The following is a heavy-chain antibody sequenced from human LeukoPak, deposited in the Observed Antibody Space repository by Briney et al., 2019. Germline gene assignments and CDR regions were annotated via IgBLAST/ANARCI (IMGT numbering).Heavy chain of an antibody. CDR3: ARDAFLAYCGGDCPPHNWFDP. J-gene: IGHJ5*02. D-gene: IGHD2-21*01. CDR2: INPNSGGT. Sequence: ASVKVSCKASGYTFTGYYMHWVRQAPGQGLEWMGWINPNSGGTNYAQKFQGRVNMTRDTSISTAYMELSRLRSDDTAVYYCARDAFLAYCGGDCPPHNWFDPWGQGTLVTVSS. CDR1: GYTFTGYY. V-gene: IGHV1-2*02.